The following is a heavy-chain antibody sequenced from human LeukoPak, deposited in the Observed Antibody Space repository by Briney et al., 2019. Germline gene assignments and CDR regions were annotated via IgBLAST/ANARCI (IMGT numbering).Heavy chain of an antibody. D-gene: IGHD1-14*01. CDR3: ARRKGPIFPFDY. CDR1: GYSISSGYY. CDR2: NYHSGST. Sequence: SETLSLTCAVSGYSISSGYYWGWIRQPPGKGLEWIGSNYHSGSTYYNPSLKSRVTISVDTSKNQFSLKLSSVTAADTAVYYCARRKGPIFPFDYWGQGTLVTVSS. V-gene: IGHV4-38-2*01. J-gene: IGHJ4*02.